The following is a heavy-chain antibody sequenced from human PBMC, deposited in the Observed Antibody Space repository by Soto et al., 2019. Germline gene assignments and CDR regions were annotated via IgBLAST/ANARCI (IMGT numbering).Heavy chain of an antibody. CDR3: ASGIQLWLRRINNGYSG. CDR1: GGTFSTYA. J-gene: IGHJ4*02. D-gene: IGHD5-18*01. Sequence: QVQLVQSGAEVNKPESSVKVSCKAPGGTFSTYAISWVRQAPGQGLEWMGGIIPMFGTANYAQRFQDRVTITADESTNTVYMELSSLRSEDTAVYFSASGIQLWLRRINNGYSGWGQGTLVTVSS. CDR2: IIPMFGTA. V-gene: IGHV1-69*12.